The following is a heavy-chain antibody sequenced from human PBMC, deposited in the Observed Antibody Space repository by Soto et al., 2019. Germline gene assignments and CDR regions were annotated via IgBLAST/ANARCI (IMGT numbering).Heavy chain of an antibody. Sequence: QVQLVESGGGVVQPGRSPRLYCAASGITFRNFGMHWVRQAPGKGLEWVAAISSDGSDKYYSDSVKGRFTISRDNSKNTLFLQMNSLRVEDTAVYYCAKGSEVARQEIDYWGQGTLVTVSS. CDR1: GITFRNFG. D-gene: IGHD2-15*01. CDR3: AKGSEVARQEIDY. J-gene: IGHJ4*02. V-gene: IGHV3-30*18. CDR2: ISSDGSDK.